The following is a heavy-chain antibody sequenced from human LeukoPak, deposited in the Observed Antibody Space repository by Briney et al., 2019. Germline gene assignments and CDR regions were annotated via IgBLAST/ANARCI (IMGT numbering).Heavy chain of an antibody. CDR2: ISSNGGTT. D-gene: IGHD6-13*01. CDR1: GFTFSSYA. Sequence: GGSLRLSCAASGFTFSSYAMHWVRLSPGKGLEYVSGISSNGGTTSYADSVQGRFTISRDNSKNTLYLQMGSLRAEDTAVYYCARVGQQLADYWGQGTLVTVSS. V-gene: IGHV3-64*02. J-gene: IGHJ4*02. CDR3: ARVGQQLADY.